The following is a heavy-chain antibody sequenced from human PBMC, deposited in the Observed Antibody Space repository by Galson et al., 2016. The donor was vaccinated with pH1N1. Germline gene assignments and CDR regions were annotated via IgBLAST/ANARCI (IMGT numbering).Heavy chain of an antibody. CDR2: ISPDNGNT. D-gene: IGHD6-13*01. CDR1: GYSFTEYG. CDR3: ARTYASYGTSWYHIENY. V-gene: IGHV1-18*01. J-gene: IGHJ4*02. Sequence: SVKVSCKASGYSFTEYGITWVRQAPGQGLAWMGWISPDNGNTNYVQNLQGRITMTTDTSTTTAYMELRSLTSDDTAVYYCARTYASYGTSWYHIENYWGQGTLITVSS.